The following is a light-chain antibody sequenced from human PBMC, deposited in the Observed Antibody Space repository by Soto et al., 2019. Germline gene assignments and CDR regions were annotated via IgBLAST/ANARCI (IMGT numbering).Light chain of an antibody. Sequence: QSALTQPPSASGSPGQSVTISCTGTSSDVGGYNYVSWYQQHPGKAPKVMIYEVSKRPSGVPDRFSGSKSGNTASLTVSGRQAEYEAHYYGSSSGGSEDVDVVVGGGTKLTVL. CDR3: SSSGGSEDVDVV. CDR2: EVS. CDR1: SSDVGGYNY. V-gene: IGLV2-8*01. J-gene: IGLJ2*01.